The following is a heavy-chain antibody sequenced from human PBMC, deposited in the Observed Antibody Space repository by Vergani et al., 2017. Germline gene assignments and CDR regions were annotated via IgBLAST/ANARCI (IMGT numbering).Heavy chain of an antibody. CDR1: ADSISSGSYY. D-gene: IGHD6-19*01. Sequence: QLQLQQSGPGLVKPSETLFLTCTVSADSISSGSYYWGWIRQPPRKSLEWIGSIYYSWLTYYNPSLKSRVAISVDTSKNQFSLKVTSVTAADTAVYFCARQRPGSGWSPGDFDDWGQGILVTVSS. J-gene: IGHJ4*02. V-gene: IGHV4-39*01. CDR3: ARQRPGSGWSPGDFDD. CDR2: IYYSWLT.